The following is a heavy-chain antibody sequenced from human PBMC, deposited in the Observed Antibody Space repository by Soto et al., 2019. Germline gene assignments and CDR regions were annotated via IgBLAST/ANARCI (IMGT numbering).Heavy chain of an antibody. J-gene: IGHJ6*02. V-gene: IGHV3-30*18. Sequence: GGSLRLSCAASGFTFSSYGMHWVRQAPGKGLEWVAVISYDGSNKYYADSVKGRFTISRDNSKNTLYLQMNSLRAEDTAVYYCAKAYYDFWSGRLSQKYYYYYYGMDVWGQGTTVTVSS. CDR3: AKAYYDFWSGRLSQKYYYYYYGMDV. CDR1: GFTFSSYG. D-gene: IGHD3-3*01. CDR2: ISYDGSNK.